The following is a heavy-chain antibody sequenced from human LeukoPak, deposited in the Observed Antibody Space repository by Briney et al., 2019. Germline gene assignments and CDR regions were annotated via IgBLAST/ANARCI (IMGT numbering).Heavy chain of an antibody. V-gene: IGHV3-9*01. CDR3: ARGPLPAVAGTEFDY. CDR1: GFTFDDYA. Sequence: QPGRSLRLSCAASGFTFDDYAMHWVRQAPGKGLEWVSGISWNSGSIGYADSVKGRFTISRDNSKNTLYLQMNSLRAEDTAVYYCARGPLPAVAGTEFDYWGQGTLVTVSS. J-gene: IGHJ4*02. CDR2: ISWNSGSI. D-gene: IGHD6-19*01.